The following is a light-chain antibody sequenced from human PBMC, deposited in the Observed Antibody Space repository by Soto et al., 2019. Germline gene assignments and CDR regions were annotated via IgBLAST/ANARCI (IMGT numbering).Light chain of an antibody. CDR1: QTVFHTSYNKDF. Sequence: DIVMTQSPDSLSGSLGERATINCKSSQTVFHTSYNKDFLAWYQQKAGQPPKLLFYWASTRESGVPARFSGGGSGTDCSLTISSLQPEDVAVYYCQQYYSSVTFGQGTKLEIK. V-gene: IGKV4-1*01. CDR2: WAS. J-gene: IGKJ2*01. CDR3: QQYYSSVT.